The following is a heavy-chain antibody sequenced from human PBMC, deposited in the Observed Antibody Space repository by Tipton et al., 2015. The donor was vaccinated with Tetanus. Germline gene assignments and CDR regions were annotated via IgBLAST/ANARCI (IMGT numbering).Heavy chain of an antibody. CDR1: RGSINSGTFY. D-gene: IGHD2-21*02. J-gene: IGHJ5*02. V-gene: IGHV4-39*01. CDR3: ARTAHNWFDP. Sequence: LRLSCTVPRGSINSGTFYWDWIRQPPGKGLEWIGNIYYNGNTLENPSLKGRVTLSLDKSKNQFSLNLTSVTAADTAVYYCARTAHNWFDPWGQGILVTVSS. CDR2: IYYNGNT.